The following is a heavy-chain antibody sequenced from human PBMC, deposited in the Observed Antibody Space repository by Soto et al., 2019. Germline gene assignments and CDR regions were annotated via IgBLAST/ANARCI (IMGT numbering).Heavy chain of an antibody. J-gene: IGHJ4*02. CDR2: IYDSESA. V-gene: IGHV4-31*03. Sequence: PSETLSLTCTVSGGSISSGGYYWSWIRHHPGKGLEWIGYIYDSESAYYNPSLKSRVTISMDTSKNHFAMRLSSVTAADTAVYYCARASSSSSAADYWGQGTQVTVSS. CDR3: ARASSSSSAADY. D-gene: IGHD6-6*01. CDR1: GGSISSGGYY.